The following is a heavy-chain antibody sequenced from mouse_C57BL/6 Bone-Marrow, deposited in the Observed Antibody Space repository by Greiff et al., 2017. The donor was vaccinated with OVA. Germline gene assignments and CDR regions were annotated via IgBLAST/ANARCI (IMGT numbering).Heavy chain of an antibody. CDR2: ISYSGST. D-gene: IGHD2-2*01. Sequence: EVKLQESGPGLAKPSQSLSLTCSVTGYSITSDYWNWIRKFPGNKLEYIGYISYSGSTYYNPSLKSRISITRDTSKNQYYLQLKSGTTEDTATYDCASGGVTTEAWFAYWGQGTLVTVSA. CDR3: ASGGVTTEAWFAY. J-gene: IGHJ3*01. CDR1: GYSITSDY. V-gene: IGHV3-8*01.